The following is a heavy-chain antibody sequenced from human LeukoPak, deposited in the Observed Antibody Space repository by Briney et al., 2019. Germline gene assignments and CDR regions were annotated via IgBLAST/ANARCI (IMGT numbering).Heavy chain of an antibody. Sequence: GGSLRLSCAASGFTFSNAWMSWVRQAPGKGLEWVGRIKSKTDGGTTDYAAPVKGRFTIPRDDSKNTLYLQMNSLKTEDTAVYYCTTKSGYSYATDYWGQGTLVTVSS. J-gene: IGHJ4*02. CDR2: IKSKTDGGTT. D-gene: IGHD5-18*01. V-gene: IGHV3-15*01. CDR3: TTKSGYSYATDY. CDR1: GFTFSNAW.